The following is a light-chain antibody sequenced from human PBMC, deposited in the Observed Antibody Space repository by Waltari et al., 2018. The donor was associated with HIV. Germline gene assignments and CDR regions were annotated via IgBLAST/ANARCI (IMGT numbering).Light chain of an antibody. Sequence: SYELTQPLSVSVALGQTARITCGGNKIGSKTVHWYQQKPGQAPVLVIYRDSNRPSGIPERFSGSNSGNTATLTISRAQAGDEADYYCQVRDSSTHVVFGGGTKLTVL. CDR3: QVRDSSTHVV. J-gene: IGLJ2*01. V-gene: IGLV3-9*01. CDR1: KIGSKT. CDR2: RDS.